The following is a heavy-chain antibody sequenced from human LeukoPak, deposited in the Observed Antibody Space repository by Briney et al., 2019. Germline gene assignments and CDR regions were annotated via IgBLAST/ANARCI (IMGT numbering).Heavy chain of an antibody. CDR2: IYSGGST. J-gene: IGHJ3*02. D-gene: IGHD5-24*01. V-gene: IGHV3-53*01. CDR3: ASRWLQYDAFDI. CDR1: GFTVSSNY. Sequence: GGSLRLSCAASGFTVSSNYMSWVRQAPGKGLEWVSVIYSGGSTYYADSVKGRFTISRDNSKNTLYLQMNSLRAEDTAVYYCASRWLQYDAFDIWGQGTMVTVSS.